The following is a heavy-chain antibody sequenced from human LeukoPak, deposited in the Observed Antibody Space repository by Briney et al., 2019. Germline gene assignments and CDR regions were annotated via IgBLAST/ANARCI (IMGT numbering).Heavy chain of an antibody. CDR2: IKRRTDGGTR. J-gene: IGHJ4*02. D-gene: IGHD3-22*01. CDR3: TTPENYYDSRGDLFDY. Sequence: TGGSLRLSCAASGFTFSNAWMTWVRQAPGKGLEWVGRIKRRTDGGTRDHAAPVKGRFTISRDDSENMLYLQMNSLKIEDTAVYYCTTPENYYDSRGDLFDYWGQGTLVTVSS. V-gene: IGHV3-15*01. CDR1: GFTFSNAW.